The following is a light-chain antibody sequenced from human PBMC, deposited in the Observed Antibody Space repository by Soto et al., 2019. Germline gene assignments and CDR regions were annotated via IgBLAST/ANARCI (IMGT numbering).Light chain of an antibody. Sequence: DIQLTQSPSSLSASVGDRVTITCRASQVISSYLAWYQQKPGKVPELLIYATSTLQSGAPSRFSGSGSGTDFTLTISSLQPEDVATYYCHMYNHAPTFGGGTKVEIK. V-gene: IGKV1-27*01. CDR2: ATS. CDR3: HMYNHAPT. J-gene: IGKJ4*01. CDR1: QVISSY.